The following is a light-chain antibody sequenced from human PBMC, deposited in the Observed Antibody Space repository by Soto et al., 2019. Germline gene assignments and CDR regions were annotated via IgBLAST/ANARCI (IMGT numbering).Light chain of an antibody. V-gene: IGLV2-14*01. J-gene: IGLJ1*01. CDR2: EVS. Sequence: QSALTQPASVSGSPGQSITISCTATSSDVGGHNYVSWYQHHPGKAPKLIIYEVSNRPSGVPIRFSGSKSRNTASLTISGLQAEDEADYYCSSYTSSSTPYVFGPGTKLTVL. CDR1: SSDVGGHNY. CDR3: SSYTSSSTPYV.